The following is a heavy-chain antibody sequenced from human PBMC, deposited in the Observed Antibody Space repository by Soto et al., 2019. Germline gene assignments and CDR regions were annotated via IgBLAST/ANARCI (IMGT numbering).Heavy chain of an antibody. V-gene: IGHV3-30*18. CDR1: GFTSNNYG. J-gene: IGHJ3*01. Sequence: QVQLVESGGGVVQPGTSLRLSCAASGFTSNNYGMHWVRQAPGTGLEWVAAISSHGSDKYYADSVKGRLTISRDNSKNTLYLQMHSLRAEDTAVYYCAKDQCIAASHGIDWGQWTMVTVSS. CDR2: ISSHGSDK. CDR3: AKDQCIAASHGID. D-gene: IGHD6-13*01.